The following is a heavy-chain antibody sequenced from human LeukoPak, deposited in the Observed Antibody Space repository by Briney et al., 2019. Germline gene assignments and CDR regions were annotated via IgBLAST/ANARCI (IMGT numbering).Heavy chain of an antibody. D-gene: IGHD5-24*01. V-gene: IGHV3-30*04. CDR1: EFTVSSYA. Sequence: GGSLRLSCAASEFTVSSYAMHWVRQAPGKGLEWVAVISYDGSNKYYADSVKGRFTISRDNSKNTLYLQMNSLRAEDTAVYYCARGGGLRAYYFDYWGQGTLVTVSS. J-gene: IGHJ4*02. CDR3: ARGGGLRAYYFDY. CDR2: ISYDGSNK.